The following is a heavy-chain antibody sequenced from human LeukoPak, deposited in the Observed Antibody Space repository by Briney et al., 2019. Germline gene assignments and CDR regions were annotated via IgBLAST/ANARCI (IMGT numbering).Heavy chain of an antibody. V-gene: IGHV3-33*08. CDR1: GFPFNAYW. Sequence: GGSLRLSCAASGFPFNAYWMTWVRQAPGKGLEWVAFIWFDGSNKHYADSVKGRFTISRDNSEDTLYLQMNSLRAEDTAVYYCVRDPSGSGFAFDSWGQGALVTVSS. D-gene: IGHD1-1*01. CDR2: IWFDGSNK. CDR3: VRDPSGSGFAFDS. J-gene: IGHJ4*02.